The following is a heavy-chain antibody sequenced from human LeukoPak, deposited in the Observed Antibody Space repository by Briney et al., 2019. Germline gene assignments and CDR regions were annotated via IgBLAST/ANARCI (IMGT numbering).Heavy chain of an antibody. J-gene: IGHJ4*02. Sequence: GGSLRLSCAASGFTFSRYAMRWVGQAPGKGVEGVSGVSGSGGATYHADSVKGRFTISRDNAKNTLHLQMNSLRAEDTAIYYCAKAQSYYYDTSGYYCYFDYWGQGTLVTVSS. V-gene: IGHV3-23*01. D-gene: IGHD3-22*01. CDR3: AKAQSYYYDTSGYYCYFDY. CDR1: GFTFSRYA. CDR2: VSGSGGAT.